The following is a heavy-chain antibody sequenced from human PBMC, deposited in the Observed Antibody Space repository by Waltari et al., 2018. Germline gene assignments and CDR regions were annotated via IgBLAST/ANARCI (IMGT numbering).Heavy chain of an antibody. D-gene: IGHD3-10*01. CDR3: ARSGSGSYKYYYYGMDV. Sequence: QVQLGQSGAEVKKPGSSVKVSCKASGGTFSSYAISWVRQAPGQGLEWMGGFIPIFGTANHAQKFQGRCTITADESTSTAYMELSSLRSEDTAVYYCARSGSGSYKYYYYGMDVWGQGTTVTVSS. V-gene: IGHV1-69*01. CDR2: FIPIFGTA. J-gene: IGHJ6*02. CDR1: GGTFSSYA.